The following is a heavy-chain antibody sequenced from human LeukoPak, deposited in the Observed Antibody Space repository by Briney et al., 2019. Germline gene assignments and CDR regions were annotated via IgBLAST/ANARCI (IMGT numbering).Heavy chain of an antibody. CDR2: IDPSDSYT. CDR1: GYSFTSYW. J-gene: IGHJ4*02. CDR3: ARQDSSNFDY. D-gene: IGHD6-13*01. V-gene: IGHV5-10-1*01. Sequence: GESLKISCQGSGYSFTSYWISWVRQMPGKGLEWMGRIDPSDSYTNYSPSFQGHVTISADKSISTAYLQWSSLKASDTAMYYCARQDSSNFDYWGQGTLVTVSS.